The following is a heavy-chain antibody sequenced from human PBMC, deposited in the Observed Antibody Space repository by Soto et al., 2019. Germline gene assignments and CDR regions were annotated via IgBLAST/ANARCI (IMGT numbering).Heavy chain of an antibody. CDR3: ARRGWMTYYYYGMDV. J-gene: IGHJ6*02. D-gene: IGHD2-2*03. CDR1: GGSFSGYY. CDR2: INHSGST. V-gene: IGHV4-34*01. Sequence: TLSLTCAVYGGSFSGYYWSWIRQPPGKGLEWIGEINHSGSTNYNPSLKSRVTISVDTSKNQFSLKLSSVTAADTAVYYCARRGWMTYYYYGMDVWGQGTTVTVS.